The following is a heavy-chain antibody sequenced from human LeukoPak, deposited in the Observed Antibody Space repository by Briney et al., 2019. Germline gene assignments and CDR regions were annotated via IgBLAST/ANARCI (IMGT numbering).Heavy chain of an antibody. CDR2: ISYDGSNK. Sequence: GRSLRLSCAASGFTFSSYAMHWVRQAPGKGLEWVAVISYDGSNKYYADSVKGRFTISRDNSKNTLYLQMNSLRAEDTAVYYCVKAGYYDSSGYYYYLDYWGQGTLVSVSS. D-gene: IGHD3-22*01. CDR1: GFTFSSYA. J-gene: IGHJ4*02. V-gene: IGHV3-30-3*01. CDR3: VKAGYYDSSGYYYYLDY.